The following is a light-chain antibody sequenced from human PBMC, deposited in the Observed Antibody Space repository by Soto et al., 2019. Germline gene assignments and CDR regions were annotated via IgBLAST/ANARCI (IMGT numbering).Light chain of an antibody. J-gene: IGKJ4*01. V-gene: IGKV3-15*01. CDR1: QRVSSN. Sequence: EIVMTQSPATLSVSPGERATLLCRASQRVSSNVAWYQQQPGQTPRLLIYGASTRASGIPVRFSGSGSGTEFTLTISSLQSEDFALYYCQQYNNWPLTFGGGTKVEI. CDR3: QQYNNWPLT. CDR2: GAS.